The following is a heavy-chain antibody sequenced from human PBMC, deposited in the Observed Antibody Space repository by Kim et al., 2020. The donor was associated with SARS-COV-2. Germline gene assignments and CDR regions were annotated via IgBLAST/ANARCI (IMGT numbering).Heavy chain of an antibody. V-gene: IGHV1-2*06. D-gene: IGHD3-10*01. Sequence: ASVKVSCKASGYTFTGYYMHWVRQAPGQGLEWMGRINPNSGGTNYAQKFQGRVTMTRDTSISTAYMELSRLRSDDTAVYYCARSVVPVGASKWFGELLHYYYYGMDVWGQGTTVTVSS. J-gene: IGHJ6*02. CDR1: GYTFTGYY. CDR2: INPNSGGT. CDR3: ARSVVPVGASKWFGELLHYYYYGMDV.